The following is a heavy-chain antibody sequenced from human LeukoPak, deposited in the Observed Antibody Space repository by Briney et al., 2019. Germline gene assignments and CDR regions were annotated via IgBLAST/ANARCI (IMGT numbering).Heavy chain of an antibody. V-gene: IGHV2-5*02. CDR3: AHRVRLEWIGADAFDF. D-gene: IGHD3-3*01. CDR1: GFSLTTSGVG. J-gene: IGHJ3*01. CDR2: IYWDDDV. Sequence: SGPTLVKPTQTLTLTCSCSGFSLTTSGVGVGWIRQPPGKALEWLTLIYWDDDVRSSPSLKNRLTFTKDTSKNQVVLTMTNMDPGDTGTYYCAHRVRLEWIGADAFDFWGQGTMVTVSS.